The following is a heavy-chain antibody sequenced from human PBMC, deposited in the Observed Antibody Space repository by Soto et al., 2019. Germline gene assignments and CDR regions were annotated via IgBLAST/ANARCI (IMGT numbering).Heavy chain of an antibody. CDR1: GYTFTGYY. Sequence: GASVKVYGKGSGYTFTGYYMHWVQQAPGQGLEWMGWINPNSGGTNYAQKFQGRVTMTRDTSISTAYMELSRLRSDDTAVYYCARGNNYDFWSSYSGAFDIGVQRTIATDS. J-gene: IGHJ3*02. V-gene: IGHV1-2*02. CDR3: ARGNNYDFWSSYSGAFDI. CDR2: INPNSGGT. D-gene: IGHD3-3*01.